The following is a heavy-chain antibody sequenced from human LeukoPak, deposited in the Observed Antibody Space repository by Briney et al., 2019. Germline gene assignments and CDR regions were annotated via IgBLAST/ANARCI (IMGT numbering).Heavy chain of an antibody. CDR1: GFTFSSYR. V-gene: IGHV3-74*01. CDR2: INSDGSST. J-gene: IGHJ5*02. D-gene: IGHD6-13*01. CDR3: ARPGYSSSCTFDP. Sequence: PGVPLRLSCAASGFTFSSYRMHWLRQAPGKGLLCFSRINSDGSSTNYAESVMGRFTITRDNAKNTQYLQMNSLRAEDTAVYYCARPGYSSSCTFDPWGQGTLVTVSS.